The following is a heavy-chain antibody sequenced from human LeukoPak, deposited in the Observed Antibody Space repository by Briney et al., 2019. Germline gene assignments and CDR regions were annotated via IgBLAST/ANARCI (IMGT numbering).Heavy chain of an antibody. CDR1: GGSFSGYY. Sequence: SETLSLTCAVYGGSFSGYYWSWIRQPPGKGLEWTGEINHSGSTNYNPSLKSRVTISVDTSKNQFSLKLSSVTAADTAVYYCARGLAAAANWFDPWGQGTLVTVSS. D-gene: IGHD6-13*01. J-gene: IGHJ5*02. V-gene: IGHV4-34*01. CDR3: ARGLAAAANWFDP. CDR2: INHSGST.